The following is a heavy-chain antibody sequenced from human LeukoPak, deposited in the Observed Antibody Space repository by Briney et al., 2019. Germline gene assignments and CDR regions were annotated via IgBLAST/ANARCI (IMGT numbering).Heavy chain of an antibody. J-gene: IGHJ4*02. CDR3: ARLWGDATIFDL. V-gene: IGHV3-7*01. CDR2: INQDGSAK. CDR1: GFTFSAHW. Sequence: PGGSLRLSCAASGFTFSAHWMSWVRQAPGKGLEWVANINQDGSAKHYVDSVKGRFTVSRDNAENSLYLQTNSLRAEDTAVYYCARLWGDATIFDLWGQGTLVTVSS. D-gene: IGHD5-12*01.